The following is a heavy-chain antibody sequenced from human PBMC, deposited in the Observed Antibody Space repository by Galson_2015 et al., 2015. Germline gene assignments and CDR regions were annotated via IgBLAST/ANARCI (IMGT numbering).Heavy chain of an antibody. CDR1: EFTFSGYA. CDR2: ISASGGST. D-gene: IGHD1-1*01. J-gene: IGHJ4*02. Sequence: SLRLSCATSEFTFSGYAMNWVRQAPGKGLEWVSVISASGGSTYYADSVKGRFTISRDNSKNTLYLQMNSLRAEDTAVYYCAKVSSTGTTRGSSDYWGQGTLVTVSS. CDR3: AKVSSTGTTRGSSDY. V-gene: IGHV3-23*01.